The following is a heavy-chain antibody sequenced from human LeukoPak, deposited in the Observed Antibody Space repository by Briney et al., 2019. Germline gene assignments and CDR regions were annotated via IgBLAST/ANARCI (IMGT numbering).Heavy chain of an antibody. V-gene: IGHV3-74*01. Sequence: GGTLRLSCAASGFTFSSYWLHWVRQAPGKGLVWVALINSDGSSTSYADSVKGRFTISRDNAKNTLYLEMNSLRAEDTAVYYCTRGWTADYWGQGTLVTVSS. CDR3: TRGWTADY. J-gene: IGHJ4*02. D-gene: IGHD3/OR15-3a*01. CDR1: GFTFSSYW. CDR2: INSDGSST.